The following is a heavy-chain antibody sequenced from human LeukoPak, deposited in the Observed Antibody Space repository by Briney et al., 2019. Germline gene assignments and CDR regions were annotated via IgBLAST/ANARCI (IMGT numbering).Heavy chain of an antibody. V-gene: IGHV3-11*06. CDR3: ARDTPMVRGVYDY. Sequence: GGSLRLSCAASGFTFSDYYMSWIRQAPGKGLEWVSCISSSSSYTNYADSVKGRFTISRDNAKNSLYLQMNSLRAEDTAVYYCARDTPMVRGVYDYWGQGTLVTVSS. CDR2: ISSSSSYT. CDR1: GFTFSDYY. D-gene: IGHD3-10*01. J-gene: IGHJ4*02.